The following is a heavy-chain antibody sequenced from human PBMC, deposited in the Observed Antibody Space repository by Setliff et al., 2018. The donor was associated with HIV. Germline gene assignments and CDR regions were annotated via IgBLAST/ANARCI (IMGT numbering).Heavy chain of an antibody. CDR1: GGTFSRSV. J-gene: IGHJ4*02. V-gene: IGHV1-69*06. Sequence: ASVKVSCKASGGTFSRSVFSWVRQAPGQGLQWMGRFIPMFGATKYAQGFQSRVTITAGRSTSTVHMELRSLRSEDTAVYYCARELKGVYDSWSSSDPPYYFDNWGQGTLVTVS. CDR3: ARELKGVYDSWSSSDPPYYFDN. CDR2: FIPMFGAT. D-gene: IGHD3-3*01.